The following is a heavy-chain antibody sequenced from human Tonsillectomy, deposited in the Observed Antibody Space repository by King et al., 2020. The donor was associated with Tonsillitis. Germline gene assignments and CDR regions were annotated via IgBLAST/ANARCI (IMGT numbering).Heavy chain of an antibody. J-gene: IGHJ4*02. V-gene: IGHV3-15*01. D-gene: IGHD5-18*01. CDR2: IKSKTDGGTT. CDR1: GFTFSNAW. Sequence: DVQLVESGGGLVKPGGSLRLSCAASGFTFSNAWMSWVRQAPGKGLEWVGRIKSKTDGGTTDYAAPVKGRFTISRDDSKNTLYLQMNSLKTEDTAVYYCVRYSDGHYYFDYWGQGTLVTVSS. CDR3: VRYSDGHYYFDY.